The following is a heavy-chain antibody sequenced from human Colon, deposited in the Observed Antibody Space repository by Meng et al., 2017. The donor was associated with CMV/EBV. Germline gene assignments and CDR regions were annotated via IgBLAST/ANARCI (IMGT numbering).Heavy chain of an antibody. D-gene: IGHD2/OR15-2a*01. Sequence: GESLKISCAASGFTFSSYEMAWVHQAPGKGLEWVSYISSGGDSKYYADSVKGRFTISRDNAKNSLFLQMNGLRAEDTAVYYCARDLYCNSRNCPYGMDVWGQGTTVTVSS. CDR3: ARDLYCNSRNCPYGMDV. V-gene: IGHV3-48*03. CDR1: GFTFSSYE. J-gene: IGHJ6*02. CDR2: ISSGGDSK.